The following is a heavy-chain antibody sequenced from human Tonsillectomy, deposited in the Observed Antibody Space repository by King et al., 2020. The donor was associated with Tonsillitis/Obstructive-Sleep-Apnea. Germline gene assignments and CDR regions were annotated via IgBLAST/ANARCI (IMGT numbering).Heavy chain of an antibody. CDR3: ARDMVTTIVLVPFDI. Sequence: VQLVESGGGLVQPGKSLRLSCAASGFTFSSYWMTWVRQAPGKGLEWVANINQDGTEKSYVDSVKGRFIISRDNAKNSLYLQMNSLRAEDTAMYYCARDMVTTIVLVPFDIWGQGTMVAVSS. CDR2: INQDGTEK. V-gene: IGHV3-7*01. CDR1: GFTFSSYW. J-gene: IGHJ3*02. D-gene: IGHD3-22*01.